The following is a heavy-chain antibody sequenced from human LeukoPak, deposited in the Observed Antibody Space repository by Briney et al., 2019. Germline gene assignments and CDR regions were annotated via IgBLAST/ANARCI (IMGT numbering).Heavy chain of an antibody. J-gene: IGHJ5*02. Sequence: GGSLRLSCVASGFTNYMSWVRQAPDRGLEWVSSIYSSGSTYYADSVRGRFTISRDKTKNTLFLLMNSLRVEDTALYYCARDLLEPEMAAWGLGTLVTVSS. D-gene: IGHD5-24*01. CDR2: IYSSGST. CDR3: ARDLLEPEMAA. V-gene: IGHV3-53*01. CDR1: GFTNY.